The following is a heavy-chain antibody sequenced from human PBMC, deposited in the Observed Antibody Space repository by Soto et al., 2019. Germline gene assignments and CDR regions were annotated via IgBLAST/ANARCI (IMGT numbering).Heavy chain of an antibody. V-gene: IGHV4-31*03. J-gene: IGHJ5*02. CDR3: PRHFSTLSRVLKWSDP. CDR2: IYYSGST. CDR1: GGSISSGGYY. Sequence: PSETLSLTCTVSGGSISSGGYYWNWIRQHPGKGLEWIGYIYYSGSTNYNPSLKRRVTISADTSKNQFSLKLKSGTAADTAVYYYPRHFSTLSRVLKWSDPWGQGTLVTVSS. D-gene: IGHD3-3*01.